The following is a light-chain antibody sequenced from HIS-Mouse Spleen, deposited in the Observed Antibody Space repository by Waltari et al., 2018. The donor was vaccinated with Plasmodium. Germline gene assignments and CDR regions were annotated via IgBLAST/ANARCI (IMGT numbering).Light chain of an antibody. J-gene: IGKJ2*01. CDR1: QSVSSSY. CDR3: QQYGSSPYT. CDR2: GAS. Sequence: IVLPQSPRTLSLSPGERATLSCRASQSVSSSYLAWYQQKPGQAPRLLIYGASSRATGIPDRFSGSGSGTDFTLTISRLEPEDFAVYYCQQYGSSPYTFGQGTKLEIK. V-gene: IGKV3-20*01.